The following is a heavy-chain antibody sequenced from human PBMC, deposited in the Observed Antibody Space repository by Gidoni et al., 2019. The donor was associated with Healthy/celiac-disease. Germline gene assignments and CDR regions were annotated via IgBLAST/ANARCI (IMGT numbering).Heavy chain of an antibody. V-gene: IGHV1-69*06. CDR3: AICDLYRGGTYYYYGMDV. CDR2: IIPIFGTA. Sequence: QVQLVQSGAEVKKPGSSVKVSCKASGGTFSSYAISWVRQAPGQGLEWMGGIIPIFGTANYAQKFQGRVTITADKSTSTAYMELSSLRSEDTAVYYCAICDLYRGGTYYYYGMDVWGQGTTVTVSS. D-gene: IGHD1-26*01. CDR1: GGTFSSYA. J-gene: IGHJ6*02.